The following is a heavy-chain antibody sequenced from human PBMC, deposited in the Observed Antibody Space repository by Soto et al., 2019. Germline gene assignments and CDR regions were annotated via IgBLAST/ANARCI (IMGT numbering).Heavy chain of an antibody. J-gene: IGHJ4*02. CDR2: LYSGST. Sequence: SDPLSLTCTVSGVSISSKNFYWGWIRQSPGKGLEWIGTLYSGSTFSSLSLKNRVTISVDTSKNQVSLKLRSVAAADTAIYYCATTRGIAVGGSFDYWGQGIQVTVSS. D-gene: IGHD6-19*01. V-gene: IGHV4-39*01. CDR1: GVSISSKNFY. CDR3: ATTRGIAVGGSFDY.